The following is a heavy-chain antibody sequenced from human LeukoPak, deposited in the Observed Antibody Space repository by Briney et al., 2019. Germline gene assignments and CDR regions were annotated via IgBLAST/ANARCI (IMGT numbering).Heavy chain of an antibody. Sequence: GRSLRLSCAASGFTLSSYAMHWVRQAPGKGLEWVAVISYDGSNKYYADSVKGRFTISRDNSKNTLYLQMNSLRAEDTAVYYCARDLGSSSSGGDYWGQGTLVTVSS. J-gene: IGHJ4*02. V-gene: IGHV3-30*04. CDR1: GFTLSSYA. CDR3: ARDLGSSSSGGDY. D-gene: IGHD6-13*01. CDR2: ISYDGSNK.